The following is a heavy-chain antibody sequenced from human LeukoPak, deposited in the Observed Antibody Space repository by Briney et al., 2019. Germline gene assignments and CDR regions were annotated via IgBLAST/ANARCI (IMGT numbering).Heavy chain of an antibody. CDR3: ARKEGRRWLQFNENWFDP. V-gene: IGHV1-69*06. J-gene: IGHJ5*02. D-gene: IGHD5-24*01. CDR2: IIPVFGTA. CDR1: GGTFSSYA. Sequence: SVKASCKASGGTFSSYAIGWVRQARGQGLEWMGGIIPVFGTANYAQKFQGRVTITADKSTSTAYMELSSLRSEDTAVYYCARKEGRRWLQFNENWFDPWGQGTLVTVSS.